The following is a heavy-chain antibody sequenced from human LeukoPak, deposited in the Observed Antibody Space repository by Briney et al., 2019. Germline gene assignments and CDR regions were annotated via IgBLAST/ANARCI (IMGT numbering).Heavy chain of an antibody. CDR1: GYTLTELS. D-gene: IGHD1-14*01. J-gene: IGHJ3*02. Sequence: ASVKVSCKVSGYTLTELSMHWVRQAPGKGLEWMGGFDPEDGETIYAQKFQGRVTMTEDTSTDTAYMELSSLRSEDTAVYYCATWGTLGGNRDAFDIWGQGTMVTVSS. CDR3: ATWGTLGGNRDAFDI. V-gene: IGHV1-24*01. CDR2: FDPEDGET.